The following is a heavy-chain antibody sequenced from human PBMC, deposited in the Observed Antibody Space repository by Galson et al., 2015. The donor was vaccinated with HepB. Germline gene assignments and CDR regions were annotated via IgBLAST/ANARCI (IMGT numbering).Heavy chain of an antibody. V-gene: IGHV1-69*13. Sequence: SVKVSCKASGGTFSSYAISWVRQAPGQGLEWMGGVIPIFGTANYAQKFQGRVTITADESTSTAYMELSSLRSEDTAVYYCASARVGIAAAGLFDYWGQGTLVTVSS. J-gene: IGHJ4*02. CDR3: ASARVGIAAAGLFDY. CDR2: VIPIFGTA. D-gene: IGHD6-13*01. CDR1: GGTFSSYA.